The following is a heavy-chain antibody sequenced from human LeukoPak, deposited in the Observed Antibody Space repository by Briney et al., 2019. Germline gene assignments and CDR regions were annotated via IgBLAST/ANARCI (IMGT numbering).Heavy chain of an antibody. CDR1: GGSFSGYY. V-gene: IGHV4-34*01. CDR3: ARRICTTYPRHSWFDP. Sequence: SETLSLTRAVYGGSFSGYYWSWIRQPPRKGLEWIGEINHSGSTNYNPSLNSRVTISVDTSKNQSSLKLSSVTAADTAVYYCARRICTTYPRHSWFDPWGQGTLVTVSS. CDR2: INHSGST. D-gene: IGHD1-1*01. J-gene: IGHJ5*02.